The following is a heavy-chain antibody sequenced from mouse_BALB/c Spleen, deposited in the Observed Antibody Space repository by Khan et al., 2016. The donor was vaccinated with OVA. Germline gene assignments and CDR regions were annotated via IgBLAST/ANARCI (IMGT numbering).Heavy chain of an antibody. CDR3: ARINKIVATDFDY. Sequence: VKLVESGAELVKAGASVKMSCKASGYTFTSYWMHWVKQRLGQGLEWFAETNPTNGRTYYNEKFKSKATLTVDKSSSTAYMLLSGPTFEDSAVYYCARINKIVATDFDYWGQGTTLTVSS. J-gene: IGHJ2*01. V-gene: IGHV1S81*02. CDR1: GYTFTSYW. CDR2: TNPTNGRT. D-gene: IGHD1-1*01.